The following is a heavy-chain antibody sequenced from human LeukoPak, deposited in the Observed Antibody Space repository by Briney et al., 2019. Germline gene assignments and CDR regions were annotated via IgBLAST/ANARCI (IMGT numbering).Heavy chain of an antibody. V-gene: IGHV4-61*01. CDR3: ARGQDLTTVTSRSVFGIDY. J-gene: IGHJ4*02. D-gene: IGHD4-17*01. CDR2: IYYSGST. Sequence: SETLSLTCTVSGGSVSSGSYYWSWIRQPPGKGLEWIGYIYYSGSTNYNPSLKSRVTISVDTSKNQFSLKLSSVIAADTAVYYCARGQDLTTVTSRSVFGIDYWGQGTLVTVSS. CDR1: GGSVSSGSYY.